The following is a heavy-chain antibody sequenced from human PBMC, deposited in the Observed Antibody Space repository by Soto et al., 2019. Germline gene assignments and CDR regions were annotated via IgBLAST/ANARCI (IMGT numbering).Heavy chain of an antibody. CDR1: GGSMRGQH. Sequence: QVQLQESGPGLVKPSETLSLTCTVSGGSMRGQHWSWIRQPPGKGLEWIGHHSDSTNYNPSLKSRITISTDTSKNHFSLKLSSVTAADTAVYYCATYTVGAGGRGYWGQGTLVTVSS. J-gene: IGHJ4*02. CDR2: HHSDST. V-gene: IGHV4-4*09. D-gene: IGHD3-16*01. CDR3: ATYTVGAGGRGY.